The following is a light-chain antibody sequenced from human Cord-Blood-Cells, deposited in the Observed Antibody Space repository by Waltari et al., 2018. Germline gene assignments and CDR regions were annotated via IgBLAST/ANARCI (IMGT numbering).Light chain of an antibody. J-gene: IGLJ3*02. CDR2: RTN. CDR1: SGSVPNRYY. Sequence: QTVVTQEPSFSVSPGGTVTLTCGLSSGSVPNRYYPSWYQQTPGPAPRTLIYRTNTRSSGVPDRFSGSILGNKAALTITGAQADDESDYYCVLYMGSGIWVFGGGTKLTVL. CDR3: VLYMGSGIWV. V-gene: IGLV8-61*01.